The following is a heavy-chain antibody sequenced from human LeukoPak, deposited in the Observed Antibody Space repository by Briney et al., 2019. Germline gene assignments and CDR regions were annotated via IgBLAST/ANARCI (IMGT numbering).Heavy chain of an antibody. CDR1: GGTFSSYA. CDR2: ISAYNGNT. J-gene: IGHJ4*02. D-gene: IGHD2-21*02. CDR3: AREHCGGDCYPDY. V-gene: IGHV1-18*01. Sequence: GSSVKVSCKASGGTFSSYAISWVRQAPGQGLEWMGWISAYNGNTNYAQKLQGRVTMTTDTSTSTAYMELRSLSSDDTAVYYCAREHCGGDCYPDYWGQGTLVTVSS.